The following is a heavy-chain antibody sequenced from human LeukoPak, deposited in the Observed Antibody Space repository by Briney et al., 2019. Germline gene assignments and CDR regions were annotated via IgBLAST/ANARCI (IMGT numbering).Heavy chain of an antibody. J-gene: IGHJ4*02. CDR1: GFTFSSYG. D-gene: IGHD3-10*01. Sequence: GGSLRLSCAASGFTFSSYGMHWVRQAPDKGLEWVAFIRYDGTNKYYADSVKGRFTISRDNSKNTLYLQMNSLRAEDTALYYCAKAPSYGSGSYHVDYWGQGTLVTVSS. CDR2: IRYDGTNK. V-gene: IGHV3-30*02. CDR3: AKAPSYGSGSYHVDY.